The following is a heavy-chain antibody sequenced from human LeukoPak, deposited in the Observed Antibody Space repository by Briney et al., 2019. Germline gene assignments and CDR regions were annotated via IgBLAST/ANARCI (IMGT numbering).Heavy chain of an antibody. Sequence: GASVKVSCKASGYTFTSYGISWVRQAPGQGLEWMGWISAYNGNTNYAQKLQGRVTMTTDTPTSTAYMELRSLRSDDTAVYYCARAHYLYYYDSSSYYLLGAFDIWGQGTMVTVSS. CDR3: ARAHYLYYYDSSSYYLLGAFDI. J-gene: IGHJ3*02. CDR1: GYTFTSYG. D-gene: IGHD3-22*01. CDR2: ISAYNGNT. V-gene: IGHV1-18*01.